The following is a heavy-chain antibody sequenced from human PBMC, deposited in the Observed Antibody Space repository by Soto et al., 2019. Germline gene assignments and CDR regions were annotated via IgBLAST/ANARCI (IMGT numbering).Heavy chain of an antibody. J-gene: IGHJ4*02. CDR2: INNIGGST. CDR1: GFTFSTYA. CDR3: AIIGSSSWQESAN. D-gene: IGHD6-13*01. Sequence: EVQLLESGGGLVQPGGSLRLSCAASGFTFSTYAMSWVRPAPGQGLEWVSTINNIGGSTYHAVPAKGRFTVSRDSSKNTIYLQMNSRRADDSAVYYCAIIGSSSWQESANWGQGTLVTGSP. V-gene: IGHV3-23*01.